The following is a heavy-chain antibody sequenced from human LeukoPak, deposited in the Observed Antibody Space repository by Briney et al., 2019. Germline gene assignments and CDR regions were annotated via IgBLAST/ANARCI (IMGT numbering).Heavy chain of an antibody. V-gene: IGHV3-23*01. D-gene: IGHD2-21*01. CDR2: ISGSGGST. Sequence: GGSLRLSCAASGFTLSSYAMSWVRQAPGKGLEWVSAISGSGGSTYYADSVKGRFTISRDNSKNTLYLQMNSLRAEDTAVYYCAKKGYCGGDCYSYYYYHYMDVWGKGTTVTVSS. CDR1: GFTLSSYA. J-gene: IGHJ6*03. CDR3: AKKGYCGGDCYSYYYYHYMDV.